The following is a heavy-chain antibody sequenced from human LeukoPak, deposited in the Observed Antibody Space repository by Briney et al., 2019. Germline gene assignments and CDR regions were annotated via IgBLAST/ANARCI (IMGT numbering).Heavy chain of an antibody. CDR2: IKQDGSER. CDR1: GFTFSSYW. D-gene: IGHD2/OR15-2a*01. V-gene: IGHV3-7*01. CDR3: ARTRLSCDC. J-gene: IGHJ4*02. Sequence: GSFRLSCAASGFTFSSYWMTWVRQAPGKGLEWVASIKQDGSERNYVDSVKGRFTISRDNAKNSLYLQMNSLRDEDTAVYYCARTRLSCDCWGQGTLVTVSS.